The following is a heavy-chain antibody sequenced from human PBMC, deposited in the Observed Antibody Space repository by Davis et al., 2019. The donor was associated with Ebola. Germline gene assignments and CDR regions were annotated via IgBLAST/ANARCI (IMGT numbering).Heavy chain of an antibody. V-gene: IGHV3-21*01. CDR1: GFTFSSYS. CDR3: AREKWELLRAGYFDY. D-gene: IGHD1-26*01. Sequence: GESLKISCAASGFTFSSYSMNWVRQAPGKGLEWVSSISSSSSYIYYADSVEGRFTISRDNAKNSLYLQMNSLRAEDTAVYYCAREKWELLRAGYFDYWGQGTLVTVSS. J-gene: IGHJ4*02. CDR2: ISSSSSYI.